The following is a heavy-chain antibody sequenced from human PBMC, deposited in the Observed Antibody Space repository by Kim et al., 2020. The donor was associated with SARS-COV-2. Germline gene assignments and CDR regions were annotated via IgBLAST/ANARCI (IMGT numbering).Heavy chain of an antibody. CDR3: ARVNYGSGSYWWYFDY. D-gene: IGHD3-10*01. CDR2: IYYSGST. V-gene: IGHV4-30-4*01. J-gene: IGHJ4*02. Sequence: SETLSLTCTVSGGSISSGDYYWSWIRQPPGKGLEWIGYIYYSGSTYYNPSLKSRVTISVDTSKNQFSLKLSSVTAADTAVYYCARVNYGSGSYWWYFDYWGQGTLVTVSS. CDR1: GGSISSGDYY.